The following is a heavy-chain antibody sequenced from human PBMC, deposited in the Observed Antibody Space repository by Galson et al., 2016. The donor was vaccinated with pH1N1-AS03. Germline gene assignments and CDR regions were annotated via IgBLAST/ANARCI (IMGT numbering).Heavy chain of an antibody. Sequence: SLRLSCAASGFSFSTYWMYWVRQAPGKGLVWLARINGDATTTNYADSVRGRFTISRDNAKNTLHLQMNNLRVEDTANYFCAKEVGSSGWFDACDLWGQGTVVTVSS. CDR3: AKEVGSSGWFDACDL. CDR2: INGDATTT. CDR1: GFSFSTYW. V-gene: IGHV3-74*01. D-gene: IGHD6-19*01. J-gene: IGHJ3*01.